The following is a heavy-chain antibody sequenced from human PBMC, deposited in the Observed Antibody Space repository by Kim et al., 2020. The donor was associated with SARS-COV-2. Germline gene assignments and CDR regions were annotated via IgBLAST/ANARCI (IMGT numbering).Heavy chain of an antibody. D-gene: IGHD6-13*01. Sequence: SETLSLTCTVSGDSISYYYCSWIRQPPGKGLEWIGYIYYSGSTNYNPSLKSRVTISVDTSKNQFSLELTSVTAADTAAYYCARSEGRSSWHKFDHRGQGTLVTVAS. J-gene: IGHJ4*02. CDR2: IYYSGST. CDR1: GDSISYYY. CDR3: ARSEGRSSWHKFDH. V-gene: IGHV4-59*01.